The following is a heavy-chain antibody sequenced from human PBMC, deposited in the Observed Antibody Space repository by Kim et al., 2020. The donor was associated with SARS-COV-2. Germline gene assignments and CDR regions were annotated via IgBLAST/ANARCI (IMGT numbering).Heavy chain of an antibody. CDR3: ARQQLPYYYYGMDV. J-gene: IGHJ6*02. V-gene: IGHV4-4*02. D-gene: IGHD6-13*01. CDR1: GGSISSSNW. Sequence: SETLSLTCAVSGGSISSSNWWSWVRQPPGKGLAWIGEIYHSGSTNYNPSLKSRVTISVDKSKNQFSLKLSSVTAADTAVYYCARQQLPYYYYGMDVWGQGTTVTVSS. CDR2: IYHSGST.